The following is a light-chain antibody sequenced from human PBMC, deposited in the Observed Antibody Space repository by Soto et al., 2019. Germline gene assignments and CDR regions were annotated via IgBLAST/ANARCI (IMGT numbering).Light chain of an antibody. Sequence: EIVLTQSPATLSLSPGERATLSCRASQSVSRHLAWYQQKPGQAPRLLIYDASNRATGIPARFSGSGSGTDFTLTISSLEPEDFGVYYCQQRNNWPPVTFGGGTKVEIK. V-gene: IGKV3-11*01. CDR1: QSVSRH. CDR2: DAS. CDR3: QQRNNWPPVT. J-gene: IGKJ4*01.